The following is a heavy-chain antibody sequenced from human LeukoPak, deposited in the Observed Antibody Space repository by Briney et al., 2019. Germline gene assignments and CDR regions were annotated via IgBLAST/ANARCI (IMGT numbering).Heavy chain of an antibody. CDR3: ARSGFGEDYFDY. D-gene: IGHD3-10*01. CDR1: GFTFRSYT. V-gene: IGHV3-21*01. Sequence: GGSLRLSCAASGFTFRSYTMSWVRQAPGKGLEWVSSISSSSSYTYYADSGKGRFTISRDNAKNSLYLQMNSLKDEDTAVYYCARSGFGEDYFDYWGQGTLVTVSS. CDR2: ISSSSSYT. J-gene: IGHJ4*02.